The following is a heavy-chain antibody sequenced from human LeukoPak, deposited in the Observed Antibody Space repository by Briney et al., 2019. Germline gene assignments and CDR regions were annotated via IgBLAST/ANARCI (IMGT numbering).Heavy chain of an antibody. J-gene: IGHJ4*02. CDR1: GFTFRNYW. CDR2: IKEDGSDK. V-gene: IGHV3-7*01. CDR3: VRGTRSNSF. Sequence: GGSLRLSCTASGFTFRNYWMSWVRQAPGKGLECVGYIKEDGSDKNYVDSVKGRFTISRDNAKSSLYLQMNSLRVEDTAVYYCVRGTRSNSFWGQGTQVTVSS. D-gene: IGHD6-6*01.